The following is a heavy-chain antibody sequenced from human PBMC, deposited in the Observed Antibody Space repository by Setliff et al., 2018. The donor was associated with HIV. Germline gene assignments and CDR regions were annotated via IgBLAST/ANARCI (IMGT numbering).Heavy chain of an antibody. J-gene: IGHJ3*02. CDR3: ARDPGYKSTWYGVFDI. CDR1: GYTFTSYY. Sequence: ASVKVSCKASGYTFTSYYMHWVRQAPGQGLEWMGIINPNSGGTNYAQKFQGRVNMTRDTSISTTYMELSRLRSDDTAVYYCARDPGYKSTWYGVFDIWGQGTMVTVSS. V-gene: IGHV1-2*02. CDR2: INPNSGGT. D-gene: IGHD6-13*01.